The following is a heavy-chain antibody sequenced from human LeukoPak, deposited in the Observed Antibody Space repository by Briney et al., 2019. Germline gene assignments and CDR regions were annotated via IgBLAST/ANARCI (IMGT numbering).Heavy chain of an antibody. D-gene: IGHD1-20*01. CDR3: AREKEDNWNDLPHDAFDI. CDR1: GGSVSSGSYY. CDR2: IYYSGRT. V-gene: IGHV4-61*01. J-gene: IGHJ3*02. Sequence: SETLSLTCTVYGGSVSSGSYYWSWIRQPPGKGLERLRSIYYSGRTNYNPSLKSRVTISVDTAKHQFSLRLSSVTPADTAVYYCAREKEDNWNDLPHDAFDIWGQGTMVTVSS.